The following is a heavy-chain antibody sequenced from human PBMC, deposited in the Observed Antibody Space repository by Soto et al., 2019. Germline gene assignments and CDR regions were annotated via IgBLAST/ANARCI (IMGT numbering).Heavy chain of an antibody. J-gene: IGHJ6*03. D-gene: IGHD3-10*01. CDR3: ARDCQVGLGELFRDYMDV. CDR1: GFTFDDYG. V-gene: IGHV3-20*01. CDR2: INWNGGST. Sequence: EVQLVESGGGVVRPGGSLRLSCAASGFTFDDYGMSWVRQAPGKGLEWVSGINWNGGSTGYADSVKGRFTISRDNSKNSLYLQMNSLRAEDMALYHCARDCQVGLGELFRDYMDVWGKGTTVTVSS.